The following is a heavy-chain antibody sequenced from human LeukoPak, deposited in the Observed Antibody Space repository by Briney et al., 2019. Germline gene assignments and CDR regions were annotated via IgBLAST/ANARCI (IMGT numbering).Heavy chain of an antibody. Sequence: GGSLRLSCAASGFTFSSYAMSWVRQAPGKGLEWVSAISGSGGSTYYADSVKGRFTISRDNSKNTLYLQMNSLRAEDTAVYYCATPDRYSAYYYYYGMDVWGQGTTVTVSS. CDR2: ISGSGGST. V-gene: IGHV3-23*01. CDR3: ATPDRYSAYYYYYGMDV. CDR1: GFTFSSYA. J-gene: IGHJ6*02. D-gene: IGHD5-12*01.